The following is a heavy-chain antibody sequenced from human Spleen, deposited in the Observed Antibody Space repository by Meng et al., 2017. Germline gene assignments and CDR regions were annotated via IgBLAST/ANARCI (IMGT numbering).Heavy chain of an antibody. J-gene: IGHJ1*01. CDR2: INTDGSTT. CDR1: GFTFSNYW. D-gene: IGHD1-1*01. V-gene: IGHV3-74*01. CDR3: TNDRLDH. Sequence: GESLKISCAASGFTFSNYWMHWVRQAPGKGLVWVSRINTDGSTTTYAASVKGRFSISRDNAKNTLYLQMNSLRAEDAAVYYCTNDRLDHWGQGTLVTVSS.